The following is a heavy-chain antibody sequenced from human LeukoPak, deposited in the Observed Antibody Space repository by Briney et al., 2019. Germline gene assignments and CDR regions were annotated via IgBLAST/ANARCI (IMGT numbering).Heavy chain of an antibody. V-gene: IGHV3-30*18. CDR3: AKDRGGNFDY. CDR1: GFTFSSYG. Sequence: GGCLRLSCAASGFTFSSYGMHWVRQAPGKGLEWVAVISYDGTNKYYADSVKGRFTISRDNSKNTLYLQMNSLRAEDTAVYYCAKDRGGNFDYWGQGTLVTVSS. J-gene: IGHJ4*02. CDR2: ISYDGTNK. D-gene: IGHD2-15*01.